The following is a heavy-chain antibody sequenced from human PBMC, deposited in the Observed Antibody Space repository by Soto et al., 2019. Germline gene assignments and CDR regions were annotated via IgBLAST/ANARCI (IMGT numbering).Heavy chain of an antibody. V-gene: IGHV3-21*01. CDR2: ISSSSSYI. D-gene: IGHD2-15*01. CDR1: GFTFSSYS. J-gene: IGHJ4*02. Sequence: EVQLVESGGGLVKPGGSLRLSCAASGFTFSSYSMNWGRQAPGKGLEWVSSISSSSSYIYYGDSVKGRCTISRDNAKNSLYLQMNSLRAEDTAVYSCAREGMDGSPFDYWGQGTLVTVSS. CDR3: AREGMDGSPFDY.